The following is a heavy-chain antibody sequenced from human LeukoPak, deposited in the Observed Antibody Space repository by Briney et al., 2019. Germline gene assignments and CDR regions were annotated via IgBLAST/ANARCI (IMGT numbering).Heavy chain of an antibody. CDR2: ISSSSSNI. CDR3: VRDMGRESIFDY. D-gene: IGHD3-10*01. Sequence: SGGSLRLSCAASGFTFSSYSMNWVRQAPGKGLEWVSSISSSSSNIYYADSVKGRFTISRDNAKNSLFLEMNSLRVEDTAVYYCVRDMGRESIFDYWGQGTLVTVSS. J-gene: IGHJ4*02. CDR1: GFTFSSYS. V-gene: IGHV3-21*01.